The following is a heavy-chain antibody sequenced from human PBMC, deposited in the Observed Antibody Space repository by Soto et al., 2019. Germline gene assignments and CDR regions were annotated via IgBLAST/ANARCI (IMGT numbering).Heavy chain of an antibody. CDR1: GCSISSGGYY. J-gene: IGHJ5*02. CDR2: IYYSGST. Sequence: PXETLPISCTVSGCSISSGGYYWSWIRQHPGKGLEWIGYIYYSGSTYYNPSLKSRVTISVDTSKNQFSLKLSSVTAADTAVYYCARVTVAAAGNNWFDHWGQGTLVTVSS. CDR3: ARVTVAAAGNNWFDH. D-gene: IGHD6-13*01. V-gene: IGHV4-31*03.